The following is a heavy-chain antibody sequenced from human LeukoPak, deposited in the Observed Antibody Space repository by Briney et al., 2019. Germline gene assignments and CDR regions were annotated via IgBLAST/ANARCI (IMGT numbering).Heavy chain of an antibody. Sequence: ASVKVSCKASGYTFTSYYMHWVRQAPGEGLEWMGIINPTGGSTSYAQKFQGRVTMTRDTSISTAYMALSRLRSDDTAVYYCARDRGDGYNAYHFDHWGQGTLVTVSS. CDR3: ARDRGDGYNAYHFDH. CDR1: GYTFTSYY. J-gene: IGHJ4*02. V-gene: IGHV1-46*01. CDR2: INPTGGST. D-gene: IGHD5-24*01.